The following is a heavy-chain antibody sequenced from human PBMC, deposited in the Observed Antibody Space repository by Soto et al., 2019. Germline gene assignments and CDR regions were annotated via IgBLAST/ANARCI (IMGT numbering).Heavy chain of an antibody. CDR1: GFTFSSYA. D-gene: IGHD3-3*01. CDR2: ISYDGSNK. Sequence: GGSLRLSCAASGFTFSSYAMHWVRQDPGKGLEWVAVISYDGSNKYYADSVKGRFTISRDNSKNTLYLQMNSLRAEDTAVYYCARDRDFWSGSAPSKYYYYGMDVWGQGTTVTVSS. J-gene: IGHJ6*02. V-gene: IGHV3-30-3*01. CDR3: ARDRDFWSGSAPSKYYYYGMDV.